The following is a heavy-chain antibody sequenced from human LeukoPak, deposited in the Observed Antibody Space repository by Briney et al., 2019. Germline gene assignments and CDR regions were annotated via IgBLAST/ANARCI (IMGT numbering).Heavy chain of an antibody. CDR3: TRDQFFDYDNDDAFDV. CDR1: GFSLKTHN. CDR2: MTSSRYI. V-gene: IGHV3-21*04. D-gene: IGHD3-22*01. J-gene: IGHJ3*01. Sequence: PGGSLRLSCAASGFSLKTHNMNWVRQAPGKGLEWVSSMTSSRYIYYADSVKGRFTISRDDANNLVFLQMHSLRAEDTAIYYCTRDQFFDYDNDDAFDVWGQGTKVIVS.